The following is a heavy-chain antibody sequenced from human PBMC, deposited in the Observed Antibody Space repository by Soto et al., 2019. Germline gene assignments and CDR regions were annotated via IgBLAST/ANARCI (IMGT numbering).Heavy chain of an antibody. Sequence: QVQLVQSGTEVRKPGSSVNVSCQASGDTFDTYPFSWVRQAPGQGLQWMGEIIPMFRTTNYAPRFQGRLTLTADDSTSIVYMELNSLTFEDTAVYYCAGGDGGADAFDLWGQGTMIAVSS. D-gene: IGHD3-16*01. CDR1: GDTFDTYP. V-gene: IGHV1-69*12. J-gene: IGHJ3*01. CDR2: IIPMFRTT. CDR3: AGGDGGADAFDL.